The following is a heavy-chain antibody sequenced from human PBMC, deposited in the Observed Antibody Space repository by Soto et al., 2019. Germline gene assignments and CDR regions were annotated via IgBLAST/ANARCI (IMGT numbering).Heavy chain of an antibody. D-gene: IGHD3-10*01. CDR1: GGSISSGGYS. J-gene: IGHJ4*02. V-gene: IGHV4-30-2*01. CDR3: ARAIGWFGELLGGYYFDY. Sequence: QLQLQESGSGLVKPSQTLSLTCAVSGGSISSGGYSWSWIRQPPGKGLEWIGYIYHSRSTYYNPSLKSRVTISVDRSKNQFSLKLSSVTAADTAVYYCARAIGWFGELLGGYYFDYWGQGTLVTVSS. CDR2: IYHSRST.